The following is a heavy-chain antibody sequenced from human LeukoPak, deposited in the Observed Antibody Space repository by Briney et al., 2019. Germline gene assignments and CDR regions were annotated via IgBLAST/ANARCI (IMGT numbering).Heavy chain of an antibody. CDR2: INPNGGGT. V-gene: IGHV1-2*02. J-gene: IGHJ4*02. D-gene: IGHD2-2*01. CDR3: AKVRYQLLIDY. CDR1: GYTFTGYY. Sequence: GASVKVSCKASGYTFTGYYIHWLRQAPGQGLEWMGWINPNGGGTNYTQKFQGRVTMTRVTSITTAYMELSRLGSDDTAVYYCAKVRYQLLIDYWGQGTLVSAS.